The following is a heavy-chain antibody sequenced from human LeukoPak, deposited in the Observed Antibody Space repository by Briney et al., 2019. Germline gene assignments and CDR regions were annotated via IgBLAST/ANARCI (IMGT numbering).Heavy chain of an antibody. J-gene: IGHJ4*02. D-gene: IGHD3-3*01. Sequence: SETLSLTCTVSGGSISSYYWSWIRQPAGKGLEWIGRIYTSGGTNYNPSLKSRVTISVDTSKNQFSLKLSSVTAADTAVYYCARPASDFWSGYYRGPFDYWGQGTLVTVSS. CDR3: ARPASDFWSGYYRGPFDY. V-gene: IGHV4-4*07. CDR2: IYTSGGT. CDR1: GGSISSYY.